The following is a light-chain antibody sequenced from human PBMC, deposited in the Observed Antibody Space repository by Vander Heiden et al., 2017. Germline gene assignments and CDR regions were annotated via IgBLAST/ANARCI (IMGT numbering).Light chain of an antibody. CDR3: QTWNSKGVV. Sequence: QSVWTQPPSVSAAPGPTVTISCSGRRSTIGITYVSWYQQLPATAPKCRIYEKNKRPAATPDRFSASASATSANLSMAGREAGDDYYEYDQTWNSKGVVFGGGTKLTVL. V-gene: IGLV1-51*01. CDR1: RSTIGITY. J-gene: IGLJ2*01. CDR2: EKN.